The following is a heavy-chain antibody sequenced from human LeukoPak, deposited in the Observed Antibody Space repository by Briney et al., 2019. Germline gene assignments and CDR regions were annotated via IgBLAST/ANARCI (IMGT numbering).Heavy chain of an antibody. CDR2: ISYDGSNK. CDR1: GFTFSSYA. CDR3: AKRGSSSVAAIDY. D-gene: IGHD6-13*01. V-gene: IGHV3-30-3*01. Sequence: GGSLRLSCAASGFTFSSYAMHWVRQAPGKGLEWVAVISYDGSNKYYADSVKGRFTISRDNSKNTLYLQMNSLRAEDTAVYYCAKRGSSSVAAIDYWGQGTLVTVSS. J-gene: IGHJ4*02.